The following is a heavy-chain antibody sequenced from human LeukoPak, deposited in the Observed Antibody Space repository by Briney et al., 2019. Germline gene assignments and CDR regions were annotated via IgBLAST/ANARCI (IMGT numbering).Heavy chain of an antibody. D-gene: IGHD3-10*01. CDR3: ARDGGSGSLGMDV. V-gene: IGHV1-3*01. CDR2: VNAANGNT. J-gene: IGHJ6*02. Sequence: GASVKVSCTASRYTFTNYPMHWVRQAPGQRLEWMGWVNAANGNTKFAQKFQGRVTITRDTSASIAYMELSSLRSEDTAVYYCARDGGSGSLGMDVWGQGTTVTVSS. CDR1: RYTFTNYP.